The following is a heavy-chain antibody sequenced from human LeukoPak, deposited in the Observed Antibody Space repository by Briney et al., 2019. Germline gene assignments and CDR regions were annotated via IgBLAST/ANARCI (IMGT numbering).Heavy chain of an antibody. CDR2: ISGSGGST. Sequence: PGGSLRLSCAASGFTFSSYAMSWVRQAPGKGLEWVSAISGSGGSTYYADSVKGRFTISRDNSKNTLYLQMNSLRAEDTAVYYCAKDGEAYCGGDCSGYYFDYWGQGTLVTVSS. CDR3: AKDGEAYCGGDCSGYYFDY. J-gene: IGHJ4*02. CDR1: GFTFSSYA. D-gene: IGHD2-21*02. V-gene: IGHV3-23*01.